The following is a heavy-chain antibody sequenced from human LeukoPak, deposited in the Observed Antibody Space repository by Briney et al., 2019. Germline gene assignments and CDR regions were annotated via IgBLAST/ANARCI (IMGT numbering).Heavy chain of an antibody. CDR1: GGTFSSYA. D-gene: IGHD6-13*01. V-gene: IGHV1-69*04. CDR2: IIPILGIA. CDR3: ARSGSSSWYSFDY. Sequence: ASVKVSCKASGGTFSSYAISWVRQAPGQGLEWMGRIIPILGIANYAQKFQGRVTITADKSTSTAYMELSSLRSEDAAVYYCARSGSSSWYSFDYWGQGTLVTVSS. J-gene: IGHJ4*02.